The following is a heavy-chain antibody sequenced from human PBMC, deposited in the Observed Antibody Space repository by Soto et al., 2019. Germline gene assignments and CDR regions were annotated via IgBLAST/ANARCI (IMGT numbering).Heavy chain of an antibody. D-gene: IGHD1-26*01. CDR1: GFTFRNAW. CDR3: RPDDQGSEGAADACDI. V-gene: IGHV3-15*01. J-gene: IGHJ3*02. Sequence: PGGSLRLSCAASGFTFRNAWMSWVRQAPGKGLEWVGRIKSKTDGGTTDYAAPVKGRFTISRDDSKNTLYLQMNSLKTEDTAVSYRRPDDQGSEGAADACDIWGQGTRVTVSS. CDR2: IKSKTDGGTT.